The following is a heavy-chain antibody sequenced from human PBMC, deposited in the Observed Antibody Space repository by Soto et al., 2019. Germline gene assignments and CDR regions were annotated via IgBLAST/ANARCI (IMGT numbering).Heavy chain of an antibody. Sequence: QVQLQESGPGLVKPSETLSLTCTVSGDSISSYFWSWIRQSPGKGLEWVAYIQSSGATNYNPSLKSRVSISLDTSKNQFSLQLSSVAAADTAVYYCARHGGPGKKIYFDYWGRGTLVTVSS. D-gene: IGHD3-16*01. CDR2: IQSSGAT. CDR1: GDSISSYF. J-gene: IGHJ4*02. CDR3: ARHGGPGKKIYFDY. V-gene: IGHV4-59*08.